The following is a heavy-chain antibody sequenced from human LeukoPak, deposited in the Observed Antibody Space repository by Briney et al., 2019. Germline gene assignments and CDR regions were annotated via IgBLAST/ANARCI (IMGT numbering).Heavy chain of an antibody. CDR1: GYTFTNYG. V-gene: IGHV1-18*01. CDR3: ARGFPPRRSYDSSGYYSYYLDY. J-gene: IGHJ4*02. D-gene: IGHD3-22*01. Sequence: ASVKVSCKASGYTFTNYGIIWVRQAPGQGLEWMGWISTYNGHTKYAQKFQGRVTMTTDTSTSTAYMELRSLRSDDTAVYYCARGFPPRRSYDSSGYYSYYLDYWGQGTLVTVSS. CDR2: ISTYNGHT.